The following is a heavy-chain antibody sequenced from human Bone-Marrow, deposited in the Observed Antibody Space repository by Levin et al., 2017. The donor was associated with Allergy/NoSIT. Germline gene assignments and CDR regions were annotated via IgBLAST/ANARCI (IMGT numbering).Heavy chain of an antibody. CDR1: GFTFSSYS. CDR2: ISSSSSTI. Sequence: GGSLRLSCAASGFTFSSYSMNWVRQAPGKGLEWVSYISSSSSTIYYADSVKGRFTISRDNAKNSLYLQMNSLRAEDTAVYYCAREYCSGGSRYFPPCHDYWGQGTLVTVSS. V-gene: IGHV3-48*01. J-gene: IGHJ4*02. CDR3: AREYCSGGSRYFPPCHDY. D-gene: IGHD2-15*01.